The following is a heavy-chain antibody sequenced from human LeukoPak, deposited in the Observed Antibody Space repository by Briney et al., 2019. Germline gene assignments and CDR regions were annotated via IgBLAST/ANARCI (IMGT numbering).Heavy chain of an antibody. J-gene: IGHJ6*02. CDR3: ARDSLYDFWSGYFPQGMDV. CDR2: IYTSGST. D-gene: IGHD3-3*01. V-gene: IGHV4-61*02. Sequence: PSETLSLTCTVSGGSISSGSYYWRWIRQPAGKGLEWIGRIYTSGSTNYNPSLKSRVTISVDTSKNQFSLKLSSVTAADTAVYYCARDSLYDFWSGYFPQGMDVWGQGTTVTVSS. CDR1: GGSISSGSYY.